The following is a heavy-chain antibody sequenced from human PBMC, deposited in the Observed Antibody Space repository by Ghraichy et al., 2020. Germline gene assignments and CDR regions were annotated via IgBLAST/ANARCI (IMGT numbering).Heavy chain of an antibody. V-gene: IGHV3-23*01. CDR3: TQEGVSSGGWYASY. J-gene: IGHJ4*02. CDR2: ISGPGDAT. D-gene: IGHD6-19*01. CDR1: GFTFTNYA. Sequence: GGSLRLSCAASGFTFTNYAINWVRQAPGKGLEWVSTISGPGDATYYAGSVKGRFTISRDNSKNTVFLQMNSLSAADTAVYYCTQEGVSSGGWYASYWGQGILVTVSS.